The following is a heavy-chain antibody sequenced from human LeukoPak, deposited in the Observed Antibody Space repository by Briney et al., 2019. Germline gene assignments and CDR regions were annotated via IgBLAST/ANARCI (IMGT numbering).Heavy chain of an antibody. D-gene: IGHD5-18*01. J-gene: IGHJ4*02. CDR3: ARGGHSYLYPFAD. CDR2: IYSSGGT. CDR1: GGSISRSSYS. V-gene: IGHV4-39*02. Sequence: SETLSLTCTVSGGSISRSSYSWGWIRQPPGKGLEWIGNIYSSGGTYYNLSLKSRLIISLDTSKNHFSLNLSSVTAADTAVYYCARGGHSYLYPFADWGQGTLVTVSS.